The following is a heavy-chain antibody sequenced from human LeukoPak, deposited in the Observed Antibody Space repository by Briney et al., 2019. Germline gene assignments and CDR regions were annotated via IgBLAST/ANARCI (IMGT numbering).Heavy chain of an antibody. CDR1: GFTFSTYW. CDR3: VRQFAS. V-gene: IGHV3-48*01. CDR2: VSGSGSTV. J-gene: IGHJ4*02. Sequence: GGSPRLSCAASGFTFSTYWMIWVRQAPGKRLEWVAYVSGSGSTVYYADSVKGRFTISRDNGKSSLYLQMNSLRVEDTALYYCVRQFASWGQGTLVTVSS.